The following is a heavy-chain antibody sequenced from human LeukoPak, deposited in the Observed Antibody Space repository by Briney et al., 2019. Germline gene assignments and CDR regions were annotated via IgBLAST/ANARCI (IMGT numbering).Heavy chain of an antibody. V-gene: IGHV1-18*01. CDR1: GYTFTSYG. D-gene: IGHD3-22*01. CDR2: ISAYNGNT. CDR3: ARDSKRITMIVAPPADY. Sequence: ASVKVSCKASGYTFTSYGISWVRQAPGQGLEWTGWISAYNGNTNYAQKLQGRVTMTTDTSTSTAYMELRSLRSDDTAVYYCARDSKRITMIVAPPADYWGQGTLVTVSS. J-gene: IGHJ4*02.